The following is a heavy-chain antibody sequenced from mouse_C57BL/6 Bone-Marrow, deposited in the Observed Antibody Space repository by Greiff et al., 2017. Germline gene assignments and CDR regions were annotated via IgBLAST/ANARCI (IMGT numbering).Heavy chain of an antibody. Sequence: QVQLQQPGAELVKPGASVKLSCKASGYTFTSYWMQWVKQRPGQGLEWIGEIDPSDSYTNYNQKFKGKATLNVDTSSSTAYMQLSSLTSEDSAVYYCARDYYSNSYAMDYWGQGTSVTVSS. D-gene: IGHD2-5*01. CDR1: GYTFTSYW. CDR2: IDPSDSYT. CDR3: ARDYYSNSYAMDY. V-gene: IGHV1-50*01. J-gene: IGHJ4*01.